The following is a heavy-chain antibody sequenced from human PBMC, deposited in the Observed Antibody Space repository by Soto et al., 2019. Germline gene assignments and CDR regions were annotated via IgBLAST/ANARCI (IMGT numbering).Heavy chain of an antibody. J-gene: IGHJ4*02. CDR2: INHSGST. CDR1: GGFFSGYY. CDR3: ARGLRAYSNSSPLVY. Sequence: SETLSLTCAVYGGFFSGYYWSWIRQPPGKGLEWIGEINHSGSTNYNPSLKSRVTISVDTSKNQFSLKLSSVTAADTAVYYCARGLRAYSNSSPLVYWGQGTLVTVS. D-gene: IGHD6-6*01. V-gene: IGHV4-34*01.